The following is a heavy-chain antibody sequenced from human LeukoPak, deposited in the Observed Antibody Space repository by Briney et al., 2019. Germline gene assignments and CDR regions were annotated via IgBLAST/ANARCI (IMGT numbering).Heavy chain of an antibody. CDR3: ARGGFGRWFGEIPYYGLDV. CDR2: ISESGSGT. CDR1: GFTFNTCA. V-gene: IGHV3-23*01. Sequence: HPGGSLRLSCEASGFTFNTCAMSWVRQAPGKGLEWVSAISESGSGTYYADSVKGRFTISRDNSKNTLYLQMNSLRADDTAVYFCARGGFGRWFGEIPYYGLDVWGQGTTVAISS. D-gene: IGHD3-10*01. J-gene: IGHJ6*02.